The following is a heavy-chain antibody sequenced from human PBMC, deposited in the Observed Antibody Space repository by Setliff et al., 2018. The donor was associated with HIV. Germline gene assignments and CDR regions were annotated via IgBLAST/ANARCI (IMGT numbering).Heavy chain of an antibody. D-gene: IGHD5-12*01. CDR2: IIPILGVA. CDR3: ATKAHSGYDDAFDI. CDR1: RSTFNSHT. J-gene: IGHJ3*02. V-gene: IGHV1-69*02. Sequence: ASVKVSCKASRSTFNSHTINWVRQAPGQGLDWMGRIIPILGVANCAQRFQGKVTITADKSTSTAYMELSSLRSEDTAVYYCATKAHSGYDDAFDIWGQGTMVTVSS.